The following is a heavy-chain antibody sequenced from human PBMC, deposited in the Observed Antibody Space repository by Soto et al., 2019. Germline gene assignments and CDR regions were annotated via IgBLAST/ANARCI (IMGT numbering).Heavy chain of an antibody. V-gene: IGHV3-30-3*01. D-gene: IGHD2-2*01. Sequence: PGGSLRLSCAGSGFTFSSYAMHWVRQAPGKGLEWVAVISYDGSNKYYADSVKGRFTISRDNSKNTLYLQMNSLRAEDTAVYYCAKGYCSSTSCYYYYYGMDVWGQGTTVTVSS. CDR3: AKGYCSSTSCYYYYYGMDV. CDR1: GFTFSSYA. J-gene: IGHJ6*02. CDR2: ISYDGSNK.